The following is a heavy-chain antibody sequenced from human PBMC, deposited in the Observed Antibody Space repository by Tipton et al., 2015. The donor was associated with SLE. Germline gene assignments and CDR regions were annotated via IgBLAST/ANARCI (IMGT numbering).Heavy chain of an antibody. V-gene: IGHV4-39*07. CDR1: GGSISSSSYY. CDR2: IYHSGST. J-gene: IGHJ4*02. Sequence: TLSLTCTVSGGSISSSSYYWGWIRQPPGKGLEWIGSIYHSGSTYYNPSLKSRVTISVDTSKNQFSLKLSSVIAADTAVYYCARDYSPEAYFYYWGQGTLVTVSS. D-gene: IGHD6-13*01. CDR3: ARDYSPEAYFYY.